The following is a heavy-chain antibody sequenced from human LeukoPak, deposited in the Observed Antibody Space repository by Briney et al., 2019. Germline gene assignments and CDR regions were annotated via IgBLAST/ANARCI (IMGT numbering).Heavy chain of an antibody. CDR1: GFTFSSYS. D-gene: IGHD1-26*01. CDR2: ISSSSSTI. Sequence: PGGSLRLSCAASGFTFSSYSMNWVRQAPGKGLEWVSYISSSSSTIYYADSVKGRFTITRDNSKNMVYLQMNSLRAEDTAVYYCAKPLGPIPDDAFDIWGQGTLVTVSS. J-gene: IGHJ3*02. V-gene: IGHV3-48*01. CDR3: AKPLGPIPDDAFDI.